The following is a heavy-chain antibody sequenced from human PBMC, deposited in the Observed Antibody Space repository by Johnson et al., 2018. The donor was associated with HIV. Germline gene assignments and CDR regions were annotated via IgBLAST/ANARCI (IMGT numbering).Heavy chain of an antibody. CDR1: GFTFSNFW. Sequence: MQLVESGGGLVQPGGSLRLSCAASGFTFSNFWMSWVRQAPGKGLEWVANIKQDGSEKYYLASVKGRFTISRDNAKNSLYLQMNSLRAEDTAVYYCAKWWFRELLPNAFDLWGQGTMVTVSS. CDR2: IKQDGSEK. CDR3: AKWWFRELLPNAFDL. J-gene: IGHJ3*01. D-gene: IGHD3-10*01. V-gene: IGHV3-7*02.